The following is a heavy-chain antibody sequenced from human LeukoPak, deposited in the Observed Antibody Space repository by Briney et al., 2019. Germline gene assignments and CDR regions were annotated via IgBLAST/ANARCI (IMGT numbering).Heavy chain of an antibody. CDR2: IYYSGST. V-gene: IGHV4-59*01. J-gene: IGHJ4*02. Sequence: PGGSLRLSCAASGFTFSSYAMSWVRQALGKGLEWIGYIYYSGSTNYNPSLKSRVTISVDTSKNQFSLKLSSVTAADTAVYYCARVVEQQLAFDYWGQGTLVTVSS. CDR3: ARVVEQQLAFDY. D-gene: IGHD6-13*01. CDR1: GFTFSSYA.